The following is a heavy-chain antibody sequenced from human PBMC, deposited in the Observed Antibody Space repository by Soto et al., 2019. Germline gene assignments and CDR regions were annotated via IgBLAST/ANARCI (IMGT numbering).Heavy chain of an antibody. V-gene: IGHV3-11*01. Sequence: PGGSLRLSCAASGFTFSDYYMSWIRQAPGKGLEWVSYISSSDSIIYYADSVKGRFTISRDNAKNSLYLQMNSLRAEDTAVYYCARDTAYVLRYPSGGPWGQGTLVTVSS. CDR2: ISSSDSII. CDR1: GFTFSDYY. D-gene: IGHD3-9*01. CDR3: ARDTAYVLRYPSGGP. J-gene: IGHJ5*02.